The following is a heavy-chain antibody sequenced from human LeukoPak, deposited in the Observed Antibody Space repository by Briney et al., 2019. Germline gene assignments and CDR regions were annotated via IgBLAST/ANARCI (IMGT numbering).Heavy chain of an antibody. CDR3: ARVSTYYYDSSGYSMGY. D-gene: IGHD3-22*01. CDR2: IIPIFGTA. J-gene: IGHJ4*02. Sequence: WASVRVSCKASGGTFSSYAISWVRQAPGQGLEWMGGIIPIFGTANYAQKFQGRVTITADESTSTAYMELSSLRSEDTAVYYCARVSTYYYDSSGYSMGYWGQGTLVTVSS. V-gene: IGHV1-69*01. CDR1: GGTFSSYA.